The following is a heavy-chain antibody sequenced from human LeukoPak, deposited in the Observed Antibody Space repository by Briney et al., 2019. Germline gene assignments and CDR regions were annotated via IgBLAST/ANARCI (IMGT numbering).Heavy chain of an antibody. D-gene: IGHD2-15*01. J-gene: IGHJ4*02. CDR2: IYPGDSDT. CDR1: GYTFTSYW. CDR3: ARLLYYSGASIYPFDY. V-gene: IGHV5-51*01. Sequence: GESLVISCKGSGYTFTSYWIGWVRQMPGKGLEWMGIIYPGDSDTRYSPSFQGQVTISADKSISTAYLQWSSLKASDTAIYYCARLLYYSGASIYPFDYWGQGTLASVSS.